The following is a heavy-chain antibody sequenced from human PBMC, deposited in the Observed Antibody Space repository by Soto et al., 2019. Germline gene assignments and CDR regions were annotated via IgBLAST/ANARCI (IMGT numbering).Heavy chain of an antibody. J-gene: IGHJ4*02. CDR1: GGSFSGYY. CDR2: INHSGST. Sequence: SETLSLTCAVYGGSFSGYYWSWIRQPPGKGLEWIGEINHSGSTNYNPSLKSRVTISVDTSKNQFSLKLSSVTAADTAVYYCARGLLDGYNFDYWGQGTLVTVSS. V-gene: IGHV4-34*01. CDR3: ARGLLDGYNFDY. D-gene: IGHD5-12*01.